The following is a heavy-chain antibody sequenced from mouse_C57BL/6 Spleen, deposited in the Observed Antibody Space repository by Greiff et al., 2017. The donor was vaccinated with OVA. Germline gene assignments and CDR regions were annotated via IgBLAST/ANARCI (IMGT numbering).Heavy chain of an antibody. Sequence: EVQLQQSGAELVRPGASVKLSCTASGFNIKDYYMHWVKQRPEQGLEWIGRIDPEDGDTEYAPKFQGKATMTADTSSNTAYLPPCSQTSEDTAVCSGTTFVEATRYIDVWGTGTTVTVSS. J-gene: IGHJ1*03. CDR3: TTFVEATRYIDV. V-gene: IGHV14-1*01. CDR2: IDPEDGDT. CDR1: GFNIKDYY.